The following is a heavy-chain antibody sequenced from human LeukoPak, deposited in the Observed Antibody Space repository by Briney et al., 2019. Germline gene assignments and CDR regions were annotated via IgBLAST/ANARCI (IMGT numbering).Heavy chain of an antibody. CDR2: IYYSGST. D-gene: IGHD3-22*01. CDR3: ARLSYYYDSSGYHTTDAFDI. Sequence: PSQTLSLTCTVSGGSISSGGYYWSWIRQPPGKGLEWIGSIYYSGSTYYNPSLKSRVTISVDTSKNQFSLKLSSVTAADTAVYYCARLSYYYDSSGYHTTDAFDIWGQGTMVTVSS. CDR1: GGSISSGGYY. J-gene: IGHJ3*02. V-gene: IGHV4-39*01.